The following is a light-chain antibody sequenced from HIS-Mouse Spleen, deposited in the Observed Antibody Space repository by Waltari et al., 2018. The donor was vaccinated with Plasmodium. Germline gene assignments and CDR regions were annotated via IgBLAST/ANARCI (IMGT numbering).Light chain of an antibody. CDR3: YSTDSSGNHRV. Sequence: SYELTQPPSVSVSPGHTARITCSGDALPKKYSYWYQQKSGQAHELVMYEDSKRPSGIPERFSGSSSGTMATLTISGAQVEDEADYYCYSTDSSGNHRVFGGGTKLTVL. J-gene: IGLJ3*02. V-gene: IGLV3-10*01. CDR2: EDS. CDR1: ALPKKY.